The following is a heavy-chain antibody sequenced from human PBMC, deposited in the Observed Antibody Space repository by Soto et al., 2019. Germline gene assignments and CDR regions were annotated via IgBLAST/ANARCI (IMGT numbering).Heavy chain of an antibody. CDR2: IYYSGST. J-gene: IGHJ3*02. Sequence: QVQLQESGPGLVKPSETLSLTCTVSGGSISSYYWSWIRHPPGKGLEWIGYIYYSGSTNYNPSLKSRVTISVDTSKNQFSLKLSSVTAADTAVYSCARALILTGYYIHDAFDIWGQGTMVTVSS. D-gene: IGHD3-9*01. CDR3: ARALILTGYYIHDAFDI. V-gene: IGHV4-59*01. CDR1: GGSISSYY.